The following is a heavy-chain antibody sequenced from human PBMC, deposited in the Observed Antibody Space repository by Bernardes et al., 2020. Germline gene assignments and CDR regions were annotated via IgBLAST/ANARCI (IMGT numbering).Heavy chain of an antibody. V-gene: IGHV1-18*01. J-gene: IGHJ4*02. Sequence: ASVKVSCKASGYTFTSYGISWVRQAPGQGLEWMGWISAYNGNTNYAQKLQGRVTMTTDTSTSTAYMELRSLRSDDTAVYYCARGYYYGSGSPNPTYDYWGQGTLVTVSS. CDR1: GYTFTSYG. CDR2: ISAYNGNT. CDR3: ARGYYYGSGSPNPTYDY. D-gene: IGHD3-10*01.